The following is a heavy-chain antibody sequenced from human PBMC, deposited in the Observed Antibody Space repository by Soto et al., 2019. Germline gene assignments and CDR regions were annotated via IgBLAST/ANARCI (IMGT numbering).Heavy chain of an antibody. D-gene: IGHD3-3*01. CDR2: ISDDGRDK. V-gene: IGHV3-30*03. CDR3: ARDHSDYDFWSGYQGGYFDY. J-gene: IGHJ4*02. Sequence: GGSLRLSCAASGFTFSSYGMHWVRQAPGKGLEWVAVISDDGRDKHHAGPVKGRFTITRDNSKNTLYLQMNSLRAEDTAVYYCARDHSDYDFWSGYQGGYFDYWGQGTLVTVSS. CDR1: GFTFSSYG.